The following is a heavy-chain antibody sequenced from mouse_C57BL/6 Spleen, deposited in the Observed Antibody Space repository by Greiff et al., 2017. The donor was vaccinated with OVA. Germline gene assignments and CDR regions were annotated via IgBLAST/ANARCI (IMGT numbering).Heavy chain of an antibody. J-gene: IGHJ3*01. Sequence: EVQLQQSGPELVKPGASVKISCKASGYTFTDYYMNWVKQSHGKSLEWIGDINPNNGGTSYNQKFKGKATLTVDKSSSTAYMELRSLTSEDSAVYYCARDSSGSRFAYWGQGTLVTVSA. CDR3: ARDSSGSRFAY. CDR1: GYTFTDYY. V-gene: IGHV1-26*01. D-gene: IGHD3-2*02. CDR2: INPNNGGT.